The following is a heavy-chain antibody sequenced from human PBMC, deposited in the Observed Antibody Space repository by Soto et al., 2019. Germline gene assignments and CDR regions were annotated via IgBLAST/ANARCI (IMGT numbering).Heavy chain of an antibody. CDR1: GGSISRSNYY. D-gene: IGHD1-26*01. Sequence: SETLSLTCTVSGGSISRSNYYWGWIRQPPGKGLERIGSIYYSGSTYYNPSLKSRVTISVDTSKNQFSLKLSSVTAADTAVYYCATQEVGGSYVYTFDPWGQGTLVTVSS. CDR3: ATQEVGGSYVYTFDP. J-gene: IGHJ5*02. CDR2: IYYSGST. V-gene: IGHV4-39*01.